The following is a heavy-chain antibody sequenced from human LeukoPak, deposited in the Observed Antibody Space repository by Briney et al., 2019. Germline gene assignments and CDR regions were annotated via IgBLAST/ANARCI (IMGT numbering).Heavy chain of an antibody. D-gene: IGHD3-22*01. CDR2: ISAYNGNT. J-gene: IGHJ4*02. CDR1: GYTFTSYG. V-gene: IGHV1-18*01. Sequence: ASVKVSCKASGYTFTSYGISWVRQAPGQGLEWMGWISAYNGNTNYAQKLQGRVTMTTDTSTSTAYMELRSLRSDDTAVYYCARRTYYYASSGYYPFDYWGQGTLVTVSS. CDR3: ARRTYYYASSGYYPFDY.